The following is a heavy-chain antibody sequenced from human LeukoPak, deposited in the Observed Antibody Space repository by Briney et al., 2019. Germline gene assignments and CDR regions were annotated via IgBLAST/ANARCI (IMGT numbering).Heavy chain of an antibody. D-gene: IGHD3-10*01. V-gene: IGHV3-33*01. CDR3: ARELFGSGSCPDY. CDR1: GFTFSSYA. CDR2: VWHDGSNR. J-gene: IGHJ4*02. Sequence: GRSLRLSCTAPGFTFSSYAIHWIRQAPGKGLEWVALVWHDGSNRYFADSVKGRFTISRDNSKNTVYLQMNSLRAEDTAVYYCARELFGSGSCPDYWGQGTLVTVSS.